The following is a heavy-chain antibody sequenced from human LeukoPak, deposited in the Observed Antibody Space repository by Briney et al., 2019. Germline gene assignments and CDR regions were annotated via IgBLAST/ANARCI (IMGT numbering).Heavy chain of an antibody. J-gene: IGHJ5*02. CDR1: GGSISSGSYY. Sequence: PSQTLSLTCTVSGGSISSGSYYWSWIRQPAGKGLEWIGRIYTSGSTNYNPSLKSRVTISVDTSKNQFSLKLSSVTAADTAVYYCARRESGGSGSYQVESWGQGTLVTVSS. V-gene: IGHV4-61*02. CDR2: IYTSGST. CDR3: ARRESGGSGSYQVES. D-gene: IGHD1-26*01.